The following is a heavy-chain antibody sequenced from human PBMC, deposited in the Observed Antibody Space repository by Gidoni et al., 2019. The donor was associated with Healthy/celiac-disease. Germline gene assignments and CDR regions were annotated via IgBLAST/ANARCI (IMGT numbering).Heavy chain of an antibody. J-gene: IGHJ5*02. CDR1: GYTFTSYY. CDR3: ARVGDSSGWPNSPFDP. D-gene: IGHD6-19*01. V-gene: IGHV1-46*01. CDR2: INPSGGST. Sequence: QVQLVQSGAEVKKPGASVKVSCKASGYTFTSYYMHWVRQAPGQGLEWMGIINPSGGSTSYAQKFQGRVTMTRDTSTSTVYMELSSLRSEDTAVYYCARVGDSSGWPNSPFDPWGQGTLVTVSS.